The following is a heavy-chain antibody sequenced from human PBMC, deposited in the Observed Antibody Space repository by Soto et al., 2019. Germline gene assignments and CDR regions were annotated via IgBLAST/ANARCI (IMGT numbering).Heavy chain of an antibody. CDR3: ASQNYSHYGMDV. Sequence: QVQLQESGPGLVKPSQTLSLTCTVSGGSISSGDSYWSWLRQPQGKGREWIGYIYYSGSTNYNPSLKSRVTISVGTSKNQFSLKLSSVTAADTAVYYCASQNYSHYGMDVWGQGTTVTVSS. J-gene: IGHJ6*02. D-gene: IGHD1-7*01. CDR2: IYYSGST. V-gene: IGHV4-30-4*01. CDR1: GGSISSGDSY.